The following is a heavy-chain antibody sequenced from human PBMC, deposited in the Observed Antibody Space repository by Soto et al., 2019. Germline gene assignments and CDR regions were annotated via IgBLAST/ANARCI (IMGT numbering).Heavy chain of an antibody. CDR1: GYSFTSYW. CDR2: IYPGDSDT. D-gene: IGHD6-19*01. J-gene: IGHJ3*02. V-gene: IGHV5-51*01. CDR3: ARHTGYLMAVALLTSVDAFDI. Sequence: GESLKISCKGSGYSFTSYWIGWVRQMPGKGLGWMGIIYPGDSDTRYSPSFQGQVTISADKSISTAYLQWSSLKASDTAMYYCARHTGYLMAVALLTSVDAFDIWGQGTMVTVSS.